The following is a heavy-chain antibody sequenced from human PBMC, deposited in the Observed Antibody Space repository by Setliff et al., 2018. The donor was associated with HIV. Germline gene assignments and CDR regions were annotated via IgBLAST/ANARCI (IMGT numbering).Heavy chain of an antibody. CDR3: ARGAIAVAGISYYYYGMDV. CDR1: GGSFSDYY. CDR2: INHSGST. D-gene: IGHD6-19*01. V-gene: IGHV4-34*01. J-gene: IGHJ6*02. Sequence: SETLSLTCAVYGGSFSDYYWSWIRQPPGKGLEWIGEINHSGSTNYNPSLKRRVTISVDTSKNQFSLKLNSVTAADTAVYYCARGAIAVAGISYYYYGMDVWGQGTTVTVSS.